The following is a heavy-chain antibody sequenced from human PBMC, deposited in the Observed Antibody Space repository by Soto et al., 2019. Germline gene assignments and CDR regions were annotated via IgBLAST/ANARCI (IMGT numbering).Heavy chain of an antibody. J-gene: IGHJ4*02. Sequence: EVQLVESGGGLVQPGRSLRLSCAASGFTFDDYAMHWVRQAPGKGLEWVSGISWNSGSIGYADSVKGRFTISRDSAKNSLYLQMNSLRAEDTALYYCAKDMVWQWLGSSRGGFDYWGQGTLVTVSS. CDR1: GFTFDDYA. CDR2: ISWNSGSI. V-gene: IGHV3-9*01. D-gene: IGHD6-19*01. CDR3: AKDMVWQWLGSSRGGFDY.